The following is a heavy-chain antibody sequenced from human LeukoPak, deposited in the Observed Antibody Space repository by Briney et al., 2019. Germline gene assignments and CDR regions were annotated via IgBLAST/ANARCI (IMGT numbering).Heavy chain of an antibody. CDR2: INPNSGGT. CDR3: ARGVAQYSLGFHP. V-gene: IGHV1-2*02. J-gene: IGHJ5*02. D-gene: IGHD3-3*01. Sequence: ASVKVSCKAFGYTFTDYYIHWVRQAPGQGLEWMGWINPNSGGTNYALRFQGRVTMTRDTSIGTAYMELTSLTSDDTAVYYCARGVAQYSLGFHPWGQGTLVTVSS. CDR1: GYTFTDYY.